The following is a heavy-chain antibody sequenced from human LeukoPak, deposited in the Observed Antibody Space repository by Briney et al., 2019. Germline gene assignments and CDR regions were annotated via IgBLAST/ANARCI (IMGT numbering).Heavy chain of an antibody. CDR3: AKRTTPNSGSYYNWFDP. Sequence: GGSLSLSCADSGFTFSSYAMSWVRQAPGKGLEWVSAISGSGGSTYYADSVKGRFTISRDTSKNTLYLQMNSLRAEDTAVYYCAKRTTPNSGSYYNWFDPWGQGTLVTVSS. CDR2: ISGSGGST. D-gene: IGHD1-26*01. J-gene: IGHJ5*02. CDR1: GFTFSSYA. V-gene: IGHV3-23*01.